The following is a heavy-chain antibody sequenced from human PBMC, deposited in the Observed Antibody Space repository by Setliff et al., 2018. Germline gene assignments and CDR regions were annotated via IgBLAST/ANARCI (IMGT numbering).Heavy chain of an antibody. V-gene: IGHV1-3*04. CDR2: IYTDNGNT. CDR1: GYTFSANA. J-gene: IGHJ4*02. CDR3: ARGSRDFDY. Sequence: GASVKVSCKASGYTFSANAIHWVRQAPGQRLEWMGFIYTDNGNTKYSKNFQDRVAITKDTSASTAYMELSSLTSEDTAVYFCARGSRDFDYWGQGALVTVSS.